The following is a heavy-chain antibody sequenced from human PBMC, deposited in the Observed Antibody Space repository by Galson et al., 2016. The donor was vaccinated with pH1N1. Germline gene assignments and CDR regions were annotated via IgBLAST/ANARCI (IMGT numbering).Heavy chain of an antibody. Sequence: SLRLSCAASGFIFSDYTMSWVRQAPGKGLEWISYISSSSTRVFYADSVKGRFTISRDNVKNSVYLQMKTLRAEDTAVYYCVRDDYESWSGYDAFDIWGPGTMVIVSS. CDR2: ISSSSTRV. J-gene: IGHJ3*02. CDR3: VRDDYESWSGYDAFDI. D-gene: IGHD3-3*01. CDR1: GFIFSDYT. V-gene: IGHV3-48*04.